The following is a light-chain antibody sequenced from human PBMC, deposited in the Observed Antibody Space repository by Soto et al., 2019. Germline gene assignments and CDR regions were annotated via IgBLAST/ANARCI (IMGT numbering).Light chain of an antibody. V-gene: IGKV1-5*01. J-gene: IGKJ1*01. CDR1: QSISSW. CDR2: DAS. CDR3: QQYDSYAWT. Sequence: DSQMTQSPSILSASAGDRVSITCRASQSISSWLAWYQQKPGKAPKLLIYDASSLESGVPSRFSGIGSGTEFTLTITSLQPDDFATYYCQQYDSYAWTFGQGTKVDI.